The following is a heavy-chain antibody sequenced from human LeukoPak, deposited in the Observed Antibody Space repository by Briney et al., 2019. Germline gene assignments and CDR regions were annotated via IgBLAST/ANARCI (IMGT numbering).Heavy chain of an antibody. CDR1: GFTFSSYW. Sequence: PGGSLRLSCAVSGFTFSSYWMSWVRQAPGKGLEWVGNIKEDGSEKYYVDSVKGGFTISRDNGKNSLYLQMNSLRAEDTAVYYCARDSFETDIDYWGQGTLVTVSS. CDR3: ARDSFETDIDY. D-gene: IGHD1-14*01. V-gene: IGHV3-7*01. CDR2: IKEDGSEK. J-gene: IGHJ4*02.